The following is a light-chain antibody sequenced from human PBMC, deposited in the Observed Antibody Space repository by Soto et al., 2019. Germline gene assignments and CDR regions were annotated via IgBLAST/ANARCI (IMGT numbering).Light chain of an antibody. CDR2: DVS. Sequence: QSVLTQPRSVSGSPGQSVTISCTGTCSDVGGYNFVSWYQQFPGKVPKLIIYDVSQRPSGVPDRFSASKSDNTASLTISGLQAEDEADYYCCSYAGSSTLFGGGTKLTVL. V-gene: IGLV2-11*01. CDR1: CSDVGGYNF. CDR3: CSYAGSSTL. J-gene: IGLJ2*01.